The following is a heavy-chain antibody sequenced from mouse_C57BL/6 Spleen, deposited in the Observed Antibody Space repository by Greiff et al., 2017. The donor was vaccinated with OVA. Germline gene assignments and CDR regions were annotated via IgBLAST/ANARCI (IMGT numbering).Heavy chain of an antibody. Sequence: EVQLVESGGGLVQPGGSMKLSCVASGFTFSNYWMNWVRQSPEKGLEWVAQIRLKSDNYATHYAESVKGRFTISRDDSKSSVYLQMDNLRAEDTGIYYCTRITTVVSGYYFDYWGQGTTLTVSS. CDR3: TRITTVVSGYYFDY. D-gene: IGHD1-1*01. CDR1: GFTFSNYW. V-gene: IGHV6-3*01. CDR2: IRLKSDNYAT. J-gene: IGHJ2*01.